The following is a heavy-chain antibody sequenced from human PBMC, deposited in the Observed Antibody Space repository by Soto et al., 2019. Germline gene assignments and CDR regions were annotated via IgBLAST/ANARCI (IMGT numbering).Heavy chain of an antibody. J-gene: IGHJ3*02. CDR2: IYYSGST. Sequence: QVQLQESGPGLVKPSETLSLTCTVSGGSISSYYWSWIRQPPGKGLEWIGYIYYSGSTNYNPSLKSRVTISVDTSKNQFSLKLSSVTAADTAVYYCARTTVVVGGAFDIWGQGTMVTVSS. CDR3: ARTTVVVGGAFDI. V-gene: IGHV4-59*01. D-gene: IGHD2-2*01. CDR1: GGSISSYY.